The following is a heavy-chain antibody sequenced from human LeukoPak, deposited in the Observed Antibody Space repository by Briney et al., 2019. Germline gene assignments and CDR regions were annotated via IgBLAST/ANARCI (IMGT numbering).Heavy chain of an antibody. D-gene: IGHD5-18*01. V-gene: IGHV2-70*11. CDR1: GFSLSTSGMC. Sequence: SGPTLVNPTQTLTLTCTFSGFSLSTSGMCVSWIRQPPGKALEWLARIDWDDDKYYSTVLKTRLTISKDTSKNQVVLTMTNMDPVDTATYYCARTTTVGYSYGSYPLDYWGQGTLVTVSS. J-gene: IGHJ4*02. CDR2: IDWDDDK. CDR3: ARTTTVGYSYGSYPLDY.